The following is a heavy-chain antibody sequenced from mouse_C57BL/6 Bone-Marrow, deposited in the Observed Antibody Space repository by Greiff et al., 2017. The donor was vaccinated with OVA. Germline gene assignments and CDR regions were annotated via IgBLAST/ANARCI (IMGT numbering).Heavy chain of an antibody. D-gene: IGHD1-1*01. CDR1: GFTFSDYG. J-gene: IGHJ3*01. V-gene: IGHV5-17*01. CDR2: ISSGSSTI. Sequence: VQLKESGGGLVKPGGSLKLSCAASGFTFSDYGMHWVRQAPEKGLEWVAYISSGSSTIYYADTVKGRFTISRDNAKNTLFLQMTSLRSEDTAMYYCARPLYYYGSSLFAYWGQGTLVTVSA. CDR3: ARPLYYYGSSLFAY.